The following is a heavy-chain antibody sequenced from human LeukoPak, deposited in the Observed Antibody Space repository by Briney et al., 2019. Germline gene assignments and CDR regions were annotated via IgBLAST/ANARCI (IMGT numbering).Heavy chain of an antibody. CDR1: GFTVSSNY. CDR2: LYYGGMT. CDR3: ARGEYYFEY. D-gene: IGHD3-10*01. Sequence: PGGSLRLSCAASGFTVSSNYMNWVRQAPGKGLGWVSVLYYGGMTYYADSVKGRFTISRDRSKNTLYLQMNSLRAEDTAVYYCARGEYYFEYWGQGTLVTVSS. J-gene: IGHJ4*02. V-gene: IGHV3-53*01.